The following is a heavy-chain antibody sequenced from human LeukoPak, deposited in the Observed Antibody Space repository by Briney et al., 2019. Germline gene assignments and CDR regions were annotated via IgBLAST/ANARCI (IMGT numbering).Heavy chain of an antibody. CDR2: INPTGDST. V-gene: IGHV1-46*01. J-gene: IGHJ5*02. Sequence: EASVKVSCKASGYTFTSYYMHWVRQAPGQGLEWMGLINPTGDSTGYAQKFQGRITMTRDMSTSTDYMELSSLRSEDTAIYYCARDNSLGDNAWWFDPWGQGTLVTVSS. CDR1: GYTFTSYY. D-gene: IGHD1-26*01. CDR3: ARDNSLGDNAWWFDP.